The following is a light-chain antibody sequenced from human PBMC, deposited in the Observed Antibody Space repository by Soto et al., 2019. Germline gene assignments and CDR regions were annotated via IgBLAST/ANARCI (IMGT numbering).Light chain of an antibody. CDR1: QSVSSSY. CDR2: GAS. CDR3: QQYGSSPSIT. Sequence: ELVLTHSPGTLSLSPGERATLSCRASQSVSSSYLAWYQQKPGQAPRLLIYGASSRATGIPDRFSGSGSGTDFTLTISRLEPEDFAVYYCQQYGSSPSITFGQGTHWRLN. V-gene: IGKV3-20*01. J-gene: IGKJ5*01.